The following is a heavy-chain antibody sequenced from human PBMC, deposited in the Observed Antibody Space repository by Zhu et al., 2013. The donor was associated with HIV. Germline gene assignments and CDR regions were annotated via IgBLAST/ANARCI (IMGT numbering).Heavy chain of an antibody. J-gene: IGHJ6*03. Sequence: EVQLVESGGGLVQPGGSLRLSCAASGFTFSSYSMNWVRQAPGKGLEWVSYISSSSSTIYYADSVKGRFTISRDNAKNSLYLQMNSLRAEDTAVYYCARALYTPVFRGYYSYYYYMDVWGKGTTVTVSS. D-gene: IGHD3-3*01. CDR2: ISSSSSTI. V-gene: IGHV3-48*04. CDR3: ARALYTPVFRGYYSYYYYMDV. CDR1: GFTFSSYS.